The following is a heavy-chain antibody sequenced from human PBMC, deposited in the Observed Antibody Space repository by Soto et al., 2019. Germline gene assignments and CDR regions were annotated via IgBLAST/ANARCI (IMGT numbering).Heavy chain of an antibody. D-gene: IGHD2-2*01. CDR1: GYTFTGYY. V-gene: IGHV1-2*02. Sequence: GASVQGSFKASGYTFTGYYMHWLRQATGQGLEWMGWINPNSGCTNYAQKFQGRVTMTRDTSISTAYMELSRLRSDDTAVYYCARDIVVVPAAPTDDYWGQGTLVTVSS. CDR2: INPNSGCT. CDR3: ARDIVVVPAAPTDDY. J-gene: IGHJ4*02.